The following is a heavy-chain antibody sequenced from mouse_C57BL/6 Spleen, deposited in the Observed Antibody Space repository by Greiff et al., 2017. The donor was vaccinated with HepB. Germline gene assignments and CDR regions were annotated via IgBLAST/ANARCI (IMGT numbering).Heavy chain of an antibody. Sequence: QVQLQQSGAELVKPGASVKLSCKASGYTFTSYWMHWVKQRPGQGLEWIGMIHPNSGSTNYNEKFKSKATLTVDKSSSTAYMQLSSLTSEDSAVYYCAESGYGRGSYYFDYWGQGTTLTVSS. CDR2: IHPNSGST. CDR1: GYTFTSYW. V-gene: IGHV1-64*01. CDR3: AESGYGRGSYYFDY. J-gene: IGHJ2*01. D-gene: IGHD3-1*01.